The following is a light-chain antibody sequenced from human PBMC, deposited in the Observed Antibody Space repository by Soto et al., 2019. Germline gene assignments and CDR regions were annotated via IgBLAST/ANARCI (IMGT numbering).Light chain of an antibody. V-gene: IGKV3-15*01. Sequence: EIVMTQSPATLSVSPGGSATLSCRASQHVSSNFAWYRQKPGQAPTLLIYRASTRATGIPARFSGSASGPEFTLTISSLQSEDFAVYYCQQYNNWPYTFGQGTKLEIK. CDR1: QHVSSN. J-gene: IGKJ2*01. CDR3: QQYNNWPYT. CDR2: RAS.